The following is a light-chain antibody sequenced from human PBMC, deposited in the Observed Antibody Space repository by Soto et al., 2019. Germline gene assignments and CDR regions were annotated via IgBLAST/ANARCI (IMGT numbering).Light chain of an antibody. CDR2: KAS. CDR1: QSISSW. J-gene: IGKJ1*01. CDR3: QQYNTYPWT. V-gene: IGKV1-5*03. Sequence: DIQMTQSPSTLSASVGDRVTITFRASQSISSWLAWYQQKPGKAPKLLIYKASSLQSGVPSRFSGSGSGTEFTLTISSLQPDDFATYYCQQYNTYPWTFGQGTQVEIK.